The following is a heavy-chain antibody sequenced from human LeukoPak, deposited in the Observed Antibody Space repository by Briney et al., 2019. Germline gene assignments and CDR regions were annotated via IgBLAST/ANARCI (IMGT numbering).Heavy chain of an antibody. Sequence: GGSLRLSCAASGFTFSSHAVHWVRQAPGKGLEWMAVISYDGRTKNYADSVKGRFTISRDNLKNTLDLQMNSLRAEDTAVYHCARDRAAYYYDSSGYDAFDMWGQGTMVTVSS. CDR2: ISYDGRTK. V-gene: IGHV3-30*04. D-gene: IGHD3-22*01. J-gene: IGHJ3*02. CDR1: GFTFSSHA. CDR3: ARDRAAYYYDSSGYDAFDM.